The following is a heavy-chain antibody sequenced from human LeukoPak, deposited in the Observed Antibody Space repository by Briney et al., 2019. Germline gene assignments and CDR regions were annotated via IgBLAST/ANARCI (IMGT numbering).Heavy chain of an antibody. CDR2: ISGSGGST. D-gene: IGHD3-22*01. J-gene: IGHJ4*02. V-gene: IGHV3-23*01. CDR3: AKDLKVYYDSSGYFPNPFDY. Sequence: GGSLRLSCAASGFTFSSYAMSWVRQAPGKGLEWVSAISGSGGSTYYADSVKGRFTISRDNSKNTLYLQMNSLRAEDTAVYYCAKDLKVYYDSSGYFPNPFDYWGQGTLVTVSS. CDR1: GFTFSSYA.